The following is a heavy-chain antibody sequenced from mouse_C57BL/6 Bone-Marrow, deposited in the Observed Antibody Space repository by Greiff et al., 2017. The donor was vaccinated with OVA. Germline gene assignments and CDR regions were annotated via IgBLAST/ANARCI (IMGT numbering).Heavy chain of an antibody. D-gene: IGHD6-5*01. V-gene: IGHV5-17*01. CDR2: ISRGSSTI. Sequence: EVKLMESGGGLVKPGGSLKLSCAASGFTFSDYGMHWVRQAPEKGLEWVAYISRGSSTIYYADTVKGRFTISRDNAKNTLFLQMTSLRSDDTAMYYCARESLYYFDYWGQGTTLTVSS. CDR1: GFTFSDYG. CDR3: ARESLYYFDY. J-gene: IGHJ2*01.